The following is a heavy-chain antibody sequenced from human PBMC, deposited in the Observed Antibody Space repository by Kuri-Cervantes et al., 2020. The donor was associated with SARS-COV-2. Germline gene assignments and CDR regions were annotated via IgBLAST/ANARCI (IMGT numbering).Heavy chain of an antibody. Sequence: GSLRPSCTVSGGSISSYYWSWIRQPPGKGLEWIGYIYYSGSTNYNPSLKSRVTISVDTSKNQFSLKLSSVTAADTAVYYCARVESGSYYAFDYWGQGTLVTVSS. CDR1: GGSISSYY. J-gene: IGHJ4*02. CDR2: IYYSGST. V-gene: IGHV4-59*01. CDR3: ARVESGSYYAFDY. D-gene: IGHD1-26*01.